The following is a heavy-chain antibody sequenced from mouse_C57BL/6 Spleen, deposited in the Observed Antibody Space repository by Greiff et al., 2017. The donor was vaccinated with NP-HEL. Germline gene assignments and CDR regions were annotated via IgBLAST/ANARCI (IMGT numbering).Heavy chain of an antibody. D-gene: IGHD2-4*01. Sequence: DVMLVESGGGLVKPGGSLKLSCAASGFTFSDYGMHWVRQAPEKGLEWVAYISSGSSTIYYADTVKGRFTISRDNAKNTLFLQMTSLRSEDTAMYYCARPVITYYAMDYWGQGTSVTVSS. CDR1: GFTFSDYG. J-gene: IGHJ4*01. CDR3: ARPVITYYAMDY. CDR2: ISSGSSTI. V-gene: IGHV5-17*01.